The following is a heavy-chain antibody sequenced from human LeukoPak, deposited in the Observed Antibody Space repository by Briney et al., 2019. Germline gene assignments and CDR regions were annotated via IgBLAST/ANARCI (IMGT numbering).Heavy chain of an antibody. V-gene: IGHV3-23*01. J-gene: IGHJ4*02. CDR3: AKDRDFYYDSFGYYRSDNFDY. D-gene: IGHD3-22*01. Sequence: PGGSLRLSCAASGFTFSSYGMSWVRQAPGKGLEWVSALSASGVSTYYADSVKGRFTISRDNSKNTLYLQMDSLRAEDTAVYYCAKDRDFYYDSFGYYRSDNFDYWGQGTLVTVSS. CDR1: GFTFSSYG. CDR2: LSASGVST.